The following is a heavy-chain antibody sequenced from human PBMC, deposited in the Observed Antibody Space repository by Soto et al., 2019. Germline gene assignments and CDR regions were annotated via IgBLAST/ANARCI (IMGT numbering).Heavy chain of an antibody. CDR2: ISADNGNT. D-gene: IGHD3-10*01. Sequence: GASVKVSCKTSGYTFTNYGISWVRQAPGQGLEWMGWISADNGNTNYARNLQGRVTMTTDTSTGTSYMVLRSLTSDDTAVYYCARRGVLPDYWCQGTMLNVYS. V-gene: IGHV1-18*01. CDR1: GYTFTNYG. CDR3: ARRGVLPDY. J-gene: IGHJ4*02.